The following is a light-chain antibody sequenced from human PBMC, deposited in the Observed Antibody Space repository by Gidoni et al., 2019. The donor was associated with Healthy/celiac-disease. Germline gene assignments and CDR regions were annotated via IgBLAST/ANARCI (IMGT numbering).Light chain of an antibody. Sequence: EIVFTQSPGTLSLSPGERATLSCRASPSVSSSYLAWYQQKPGQAPRLLIYGASSRATGIPDRFSGSGSGTDFTLTISSLEPEDFAVYYCQQYGSSPRTFGQGTKVEIK. CDR1: PSVSSSY. J-gene: IGKJ1*01. CDR2: GAS. CDR3: QQYGSSPRT. V-gene: IGKV3-20*01.